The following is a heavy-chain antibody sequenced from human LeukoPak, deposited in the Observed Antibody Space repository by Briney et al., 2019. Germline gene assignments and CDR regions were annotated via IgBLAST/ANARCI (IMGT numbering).Heavy chain of an antibody. D-gene: IGHD4-11*01. CDR2: INPSGGST. CDR1: GYTFTSYY. V-gene: IGHV1-46*03. J-gene: IGHJ6*02. CDR3: SSNDYSTNRPYYYYGMDV. Sequence: ASVKVSCKASGYTFTSYYMHWVRQAPGQGLEWMGIINPSGGSTSYAQKFQGRVTMTRDTSTSTVYMELSSLRSEDTAVYYCSSNDYSTNRPYYYYGMDVWGQGTTVTVSS.